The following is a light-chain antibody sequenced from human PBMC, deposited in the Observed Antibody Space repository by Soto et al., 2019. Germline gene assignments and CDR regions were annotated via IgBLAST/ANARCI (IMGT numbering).Light chain of an antibody. Sequence: QSVPTQPPSASGSPGQSVTISCTGTSSDVGGYNYVSWFQQHPGKAPKLIIHEVNQRPSGVPDRFSGSKSGNTASLTVSGLQADDEGTYYCSSYGGYNNVVFGTGTKVTVL. J-gene: IGLJ1*01. CDR1: SSDVGGYNY. V-gene: IGLV2-8*01. CDR2: EVN. CDR3: SSYGGYNNVV.